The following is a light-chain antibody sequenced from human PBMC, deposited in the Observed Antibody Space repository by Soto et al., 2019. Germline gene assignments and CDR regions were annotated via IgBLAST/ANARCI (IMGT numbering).Light chain of an antibody. J-gene: IGKJ3*01. CDR1: QSVSSN. CDR3: QHYDISLFA. V-gene: IGKV3-20*01. CDR2: GAS. Sequence: EIALTQSPGTLSVSPGERATLSCRASQSVSSNLAWYQQKPGQAPRLLIYGASSRATGIPDRFSGSGFGTDFTLTSSRLEPEDFAVYYCQHYDISLFAFGPGTKVDIK.